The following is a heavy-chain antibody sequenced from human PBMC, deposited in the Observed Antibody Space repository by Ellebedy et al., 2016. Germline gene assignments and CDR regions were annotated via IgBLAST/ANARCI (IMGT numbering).Heavy chain of an antibody. CDR2: INPSGGNT. V-gene: IGHV1-46*01. Sequence: ASVKVSXKASGYTLTSYYMNWVRQAPGQGIEWLGIINPSGGNTNYAQKFQGRVSMATDTSTTTVYMELSSLRSEDTALYYCAREDYGGKSPGRAWGQGTLVTVSS. D-gene: IGHD4-23*01. CDR1: GYTLTSYY. J-gene: IGHJ5*02. CDR3: AREDYGGKSPGRA.